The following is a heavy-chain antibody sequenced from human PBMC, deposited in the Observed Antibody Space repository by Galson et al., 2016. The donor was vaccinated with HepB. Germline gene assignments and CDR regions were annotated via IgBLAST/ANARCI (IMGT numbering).Heavy chain of an antibody. D-gene: IGHD6-19*01. CDR1: GYTFTRYN. CDR3: ARAGGSGGFPVWWYLDL. Sequence: SVKVSCKASGYTFTRYNFHWVRQAPGQGLEWMGIINPNGGSTTYAQRFKGRVTMTRDTAASTVYMELTSLRSDDTAVYYCARAGGSGGFPVWWYLDLWGRGTLVTVAS. V-gene: IGHV1-46*01. J-gene: IGHJ2*01. CDR2: INPNGGST.